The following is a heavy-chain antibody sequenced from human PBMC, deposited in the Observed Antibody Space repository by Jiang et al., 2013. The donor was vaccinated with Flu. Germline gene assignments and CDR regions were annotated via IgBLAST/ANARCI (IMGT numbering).Heavy chain of an antibody. V-gene: IGHV1-18*04. CDR2: VSTYNGNT. D-gene: IGHD3-10*01. CDR1: GYSFTTYG. CDR3: ARDPHEGSGSYLGEGFDY. J-gene: IGHJ4*02. Sequence: SGAEVKKPGASVKVSCKASGYSFTTYGISWVRQAPGEGLEWMGWVSTYNGNTNYGQKVQGRVTMTTDTSTSTAYMELRSLRSDDTAVYYCARDPHEGSGSYLGEGFDYWGQGTLVTVSS.